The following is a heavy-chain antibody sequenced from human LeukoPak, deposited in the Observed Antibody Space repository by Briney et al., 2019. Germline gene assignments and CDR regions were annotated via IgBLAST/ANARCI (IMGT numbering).Heavy chain of an antibody. Sequence: ASVKVSCKVSGYTLTELSMHWVRQAPGKGLEWMGGFDPEDGETIYAQKFQGRVTMTTDTSTSTAYMELRSLRSDDTAVYYCARGGYSYGLDDAFDIWGQGTMVTVSS. D-gene: IGHD5-18*01. V-gene: IGHV1-24*01. CDR3: ARGGYSYGLDDAFDI. J-gene: IGHJ3*02. CDR2: FDPEDGET. CDR1: GYTLTELS.